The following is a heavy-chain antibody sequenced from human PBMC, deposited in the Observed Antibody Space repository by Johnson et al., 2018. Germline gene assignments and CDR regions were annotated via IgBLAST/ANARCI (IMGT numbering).Heavy chain of an antibody. CDR3: ARDSMIVVVTTYYYYGMDV. D-gene: IGHD3-22*01. Sequence: QVQLVESGGGVVQPGRSLRLSCAASGFTFSDHYMDWVRQAPGKGLEWVSYISSSGSTIYYADSVKGRFTIPRDNAKNSLYLQMNSLRAEDTAVYYCARDSMIVVVTTYYYYGMDVWGQGTTVTVSS. J-gene: IGHJ6*02. CDR1: GFTFSDHY. CDR2: ISSSGSTI. V-gene: IGHV3-11*04.